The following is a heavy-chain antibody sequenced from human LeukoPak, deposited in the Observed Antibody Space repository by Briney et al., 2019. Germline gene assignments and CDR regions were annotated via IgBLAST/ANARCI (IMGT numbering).Heavy chain of an antibody. D-gene: IGHD3-22*01. Sequence: SETLSLTCTVSGGSISSHYWSWLRQPPGKGLEWIGYIYYSGSTNYNPSLKSRVTRSVDTSKNQFSLKLSSVTAADTAVYYCARDYYGSSGAPFFDYWGQGTLVTVSS. CDR1: GGSISSHY. CDR3: ARDYYGSSGAPFFDY. J-gene: IGHJ4*02. V-gene: IGHV4-59*11. CDR2: IYYSGST.